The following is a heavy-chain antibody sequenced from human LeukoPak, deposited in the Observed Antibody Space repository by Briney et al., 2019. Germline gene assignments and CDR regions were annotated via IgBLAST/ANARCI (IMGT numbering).Heavy chain of an antibody. Sequence: SETLSLTCSVSGGSLNSNTYYWGWIRQAPGKGLEWIGSMYYSGSTYYNQSLKSRVTISLDTSKNQFSLKLTSVTAADTAVYYCARVQYHGSYNWFDPWGQGTLVTVSS. D-gene: IGHD4-11*01. CDR2: MYYSGST. CDR1: GGSLNSNTYY. V-gene: IGHV4-39*01. CDR3: ARVQYHGSYNWFDP. J-gene: IGHJ5*02.